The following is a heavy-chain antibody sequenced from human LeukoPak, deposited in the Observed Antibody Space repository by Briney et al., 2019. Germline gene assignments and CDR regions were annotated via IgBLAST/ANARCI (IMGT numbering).Heavy chain of an antibody. D-gene: IGHD5-12*01. CDR1: GGSISSSSYY. CDR3: ARRGYSGYGYYHYYYMDV. Sequence: IPSETLSLTCTVSGGSISSSSYYWGWIRQPPGKGLEWIGSIYYSGSTYYNPSLKSRVTISVDTSKNQFSLKLSSVTAADTAVYYCARRGYSGYGYYHYYYMDVWGKGTTVTISS. J-gene: IGHJ6*03. CDR2: IYYSGST. V-gene: IGHV4-39*07.